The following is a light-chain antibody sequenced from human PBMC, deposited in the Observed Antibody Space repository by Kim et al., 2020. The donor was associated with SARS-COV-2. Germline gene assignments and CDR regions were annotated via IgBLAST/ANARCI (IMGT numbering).Light chain of an antibody. CDR3: QQRSSWPRT. CDR1: QSVANY. J-gene: IGKJ1*01. Sequence: LPPGERATLAGRASQSVANYIAWYQQNPGQAPRLLIYDASTRAYGMPARFSGSGSGTDFTLTISSLEPEDFAVYYCQQRSSWPRTFGQGTKVDIK. V-gene: IGKV3-11*01. CDR2: DAS.